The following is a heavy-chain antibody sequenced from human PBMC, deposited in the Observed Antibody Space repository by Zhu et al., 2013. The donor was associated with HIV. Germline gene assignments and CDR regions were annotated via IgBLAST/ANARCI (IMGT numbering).Heavy chain of an antibody. D-gene: IGHD2-15*01. CDR3: ARLQYAVVAARTVWFDP. Sequence: QVQLVQSGAEVKKPGSSVKVSCKASGGTFSSYAISWVRQAPGQGLEWMGGIIPIFGTANYAQKFQGRVTITADESTSTAYMELSSLRSEDTAVYYCARLQYAVVAARTVWFDPGAREPWSPSPQ. CDR1: GGTFSSYA. CDR2: IIPIFGTA. J-gene: IGHJ5*02. V-gene: IGHV1-69*01.